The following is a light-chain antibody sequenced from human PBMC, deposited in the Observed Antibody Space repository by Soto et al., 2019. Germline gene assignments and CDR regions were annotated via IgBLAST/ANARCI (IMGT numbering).Light chain of an antibody. J-gene: IGLJ1*01. CDR3: SSFTSSGTGV. V-gene: IGLV2-14*01. CDR1: SSDVGGYNY. Sequence: QSALTQPASVSGSPGQSITISCTGTSSDVGGYNYVSWYQQHPGKAPKVMIYEVSNRPSGVSNRFSGSKSGNTASLTISGLQVEDEADYYCSSFTSSGTGVFGTGTKVNVL. CDR2: EVS.